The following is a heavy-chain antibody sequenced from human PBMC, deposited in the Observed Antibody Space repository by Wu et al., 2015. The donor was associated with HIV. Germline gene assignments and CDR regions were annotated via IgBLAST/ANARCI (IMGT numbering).Heavy chain of an antibody. J-gene: IGHJ4*02. CDR1: GYTFISYG. V-gene: IGHV1-69-2*01. Sequence: AQLVHSGAEVKKPGASVKVSCKASGYTFISYGIAWVRQAPGKGLKWMGFVDPEDGQTMYAEKFRRRVTITADRSTDTAYMELTRLTPEDTAIYYCATSLEVSGFDYWGQGSLVTVSS. D-gene: IGHD3-16*01. CDR3: ATSLEVSGFDY. CDR2: VDPEDGQT.